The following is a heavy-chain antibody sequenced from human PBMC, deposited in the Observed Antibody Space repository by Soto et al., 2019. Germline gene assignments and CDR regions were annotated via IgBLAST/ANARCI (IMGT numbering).Heavy chain of an antibody. CDR1: GGSVSSGPYP. D-gene: IGHD2-8*01. V-gene: IGHV4-61*01. J-gene: IGHJ4*02. CDR3: LRSHGAY. CDR2: ISSSGTT. Sequence: QVQLQESGPGLVKTSETLSLTCTVSGGSVSSGPYPWNWIRQPPGKGLEWIGHISSSGTTNYNTSLESRVTMSMDTSRNQFSLRVSSVTAADTAVYYCLRSHGAYWGQGILVTVSS.